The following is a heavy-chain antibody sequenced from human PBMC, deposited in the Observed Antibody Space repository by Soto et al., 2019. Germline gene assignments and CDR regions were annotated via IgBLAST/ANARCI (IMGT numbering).Heavy chain of an antibody. CDR3: ARDFAECGGDCYVNDC. J-gene: IGHJ4*02. V-gene: IGHV1-69*04. CDR1: GGTFSSYT. CDR2: IIPILGIA. Sequence: ASVKVSCKASGGTFSSYTISWVRQAPGQGLEWMGRIIPILGIANYAQKFQGRVTITADKSTSTAYMELSSLRSEDTAVYYCARDFAECGGDCYVNDCWGQGTLVTVSS. D-gene: IGHD2-21*01.